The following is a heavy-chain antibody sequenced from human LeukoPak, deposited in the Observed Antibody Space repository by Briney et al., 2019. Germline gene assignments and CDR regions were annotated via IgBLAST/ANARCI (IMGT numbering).Heavy chain of an antibody. CDR1: GFTFSDYF. Sequence: GGSQRLSCVASGFTFSDYFMSWIRQAPGKGLEWLSFINSAGDNIYYADSVKGRFTISRDNAKKTLYLEMNSLRMEDTAIYYCATSRVFDYWGQGTLVTVSS. J-gene: IGHJ4*02. CDR2: INSAGDNI. V-gene: IGHV3-11*04. CDR3: ATSRVFDY.